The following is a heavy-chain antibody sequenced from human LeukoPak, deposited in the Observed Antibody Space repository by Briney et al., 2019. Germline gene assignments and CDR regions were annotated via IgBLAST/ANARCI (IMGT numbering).Heavy chain of an antibody. CDR1: GYIFTAYY. Sequence: ASVKVSCKASGYIFTAYYIHWLRQAPGQGLEWMGWINPNSGATSYAQNFQGRVTLTGDTSISTTYMELTGLTSADTAMYYCARGGGSGAQYEYWGQGTLVTVSS. CDR3: ARGGGSGAQYEY. CDR2: INPNSGAT. D-gene: IGHD3-10*01. V-gene: IGHV1-2*02. J-gene: IGHJ4*02.